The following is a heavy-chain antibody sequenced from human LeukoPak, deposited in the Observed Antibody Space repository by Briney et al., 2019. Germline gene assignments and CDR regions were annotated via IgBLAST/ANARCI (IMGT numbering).Heavy chain of an antibody. V-gene: IGHV1-46*01. J-gene: IGHJ6*03. CDR1: GYTFTSYY. D-gene: IGHD2-8*01. CDR3: ARGYCTNGVCYTRGPYYYYMDV. Sequence: GASVKVSCKASGYTFTSYYMHWVRQAPGQGLEWMGIINPSGGSTSYAQKFQGRVTMTRDMSTSTVYMELSSLRSEDTAVYYCARGYCTNGVCYTRGPYYYYMDVWGKGTTVTVSS. CDR2: INPSGGST.